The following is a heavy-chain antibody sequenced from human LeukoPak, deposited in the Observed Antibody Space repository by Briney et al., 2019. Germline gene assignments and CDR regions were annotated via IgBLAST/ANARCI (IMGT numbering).Heavy chain of an antibody. CDR1: GFTFSGYA. Sequence: PGGSLRLSCAASGFTFSGYAMHWVRQAPGKGLECVSAISSNGASTYYANSVKGRFTISRDNSKNTLYLQMGSLRAEDMAVYYCARGVGYYDSSGYLMYYFDYWGQGTLVTVSS. J-gene: IGHJ4*02. D-gene: IGHD3-22*01. CDR3: ARGVGYYDSSGYLMYYFDY. CDR2: ISSNGAST. V-gene: IGHV3-64*01.